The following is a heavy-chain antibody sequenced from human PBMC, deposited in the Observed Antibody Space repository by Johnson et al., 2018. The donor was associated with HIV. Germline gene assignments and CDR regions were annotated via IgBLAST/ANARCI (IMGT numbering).Heavy chain of an antibody. CDR1: GFTFSSYG. D-gene: IGHD2-21*02. Sequence: QVQLVESGGGVVQPGRSLRLSCAASGFTFSSYGMHWVRQAPGKGLEWVAVISYDGSNKDYADSVKGRFTISRDNAKNSLYLQMNSLRAEDTAVYYCAREMTHDDAFDIWGQGTMVTVSS. CDR2: ISYDGSNK. J-gene: IGHJ3*02. V-gene: IGHV3-30*03. CDR3: AREMTHDDAFDI.